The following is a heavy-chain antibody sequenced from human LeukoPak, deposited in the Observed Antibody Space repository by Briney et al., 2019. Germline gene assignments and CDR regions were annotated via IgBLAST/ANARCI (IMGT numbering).Heavy chain of an antibody. Sequence: PSETLSLTCTVSGGSISSGGYYWSWIRQRPGKGLEWIGYIYYSGSTYYNPSLKSRVTISVDTSKNQFSLKLSSVTAADTAVYYCASISGYYQSPIFDYWGQGTLVTVSS. V-gene: IGHV4-31*03. CDR3: ASISGYYQSPIFDY. CDR2: IYYSGST. CDR1: GGSISSGGYY. J-gene: IGHJ4*02. D-gene: IGHD3-22*01.